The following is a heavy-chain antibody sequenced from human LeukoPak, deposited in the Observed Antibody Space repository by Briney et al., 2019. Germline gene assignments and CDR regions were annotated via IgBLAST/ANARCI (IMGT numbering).Heavy chain of an antibody. CDR3: AREDYYGSGSNFDY. J-gene: IGHJ4*02. Sequence: SVKVSCKASGGTFSSYAISWVRQAPGQGLEWMGGIIPIFGTANYAQKFQGRVTITADKSTSTAYMELSSLRSEDTAVYYCAREDYYGSGSNFDYWGQGTLVTVSS. CDR2: IIPIFGTA. CDR1: GGTFSSYA. V-gene: IGHV1-69*06. D-gene: IGHD3-10*01.